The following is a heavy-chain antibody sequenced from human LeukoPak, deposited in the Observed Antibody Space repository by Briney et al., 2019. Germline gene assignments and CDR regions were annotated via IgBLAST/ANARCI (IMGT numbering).Heavy chain of an antibody. J-gene: IGHJ4*02. CDR1: GGSISSYY. CDR3: ARRRFGDYFDY. D-gene: IGHD3-10*01. Sequence: PSETLSLTCSVSGGSISSYYWSWIRQPPGKGLEWIGYIYYSGRTNYNPSLKSRVTISVDTSKNQFSLTLSSVTAADTAVYYCARRRFGDYFDYWGQGTLVTVSS. CDR2: IYYSGRT. V-gene: IGHV4-59*01.